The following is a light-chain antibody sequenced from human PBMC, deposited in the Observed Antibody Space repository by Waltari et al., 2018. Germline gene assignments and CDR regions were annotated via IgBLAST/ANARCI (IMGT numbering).Light chain of an antibody. J-gene: IGLJ2*01. CDR2: YNN. CDR3: GTWDSSLSEEV. V-gene: IGLV1-51*01. CDR1: SPNIGNNY. Sequence: QSVLTPPPSVSAAPGQKVPIPSLGSSPNIGNNYVAWYQQLPRTAPKLLIYYNNKRPSGIPDRFSGSKSGTSATLGITGLQAGDEADYYCGTWDSSLSEEVFGGGTKLTVL.